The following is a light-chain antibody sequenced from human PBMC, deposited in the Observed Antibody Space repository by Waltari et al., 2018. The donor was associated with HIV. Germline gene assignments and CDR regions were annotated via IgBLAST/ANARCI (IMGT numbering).Light chain of an antibody. J-gene: IGKJ1*01. CDR3: QQSYSSPWT. CDR2: AAS. V-gene: IGKV1-39*01. Sequence: DIQMTQSPSSLSASVGDRVTITCRASQSISSYLNWYQQKPGKAPKLLVYAASCLQSGVPFRFSGSGSGTDFTLTISSLQPEDFATYYCQQSYSSPWTFGQGTKVEIK. CDR1: QSISSY.